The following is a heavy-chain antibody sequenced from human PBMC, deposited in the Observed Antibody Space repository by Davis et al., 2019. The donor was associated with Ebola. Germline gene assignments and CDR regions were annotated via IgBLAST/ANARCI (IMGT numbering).Heavy chain of an antibody. CDR1: GFTFSSYA. D-gene: IGHD3-3*01. V-gene: IGHV3-23*01. CDR2: ISGSGGST. J-gene: IGHJ6*02. CDR3: ASYPSYYDFWSGYYTQKADYYGMDV. Sequence: GESLKISCAASGFTFSSYAMSWVRQAPGKGLEWVSAISGSGGSTYYADSVKGRFTISRDNSKNTLYLQMNSLRAEDTAVYYCASYPSYYDFWSGYYTQKADYYGMDVWGQGTTVTVSS.